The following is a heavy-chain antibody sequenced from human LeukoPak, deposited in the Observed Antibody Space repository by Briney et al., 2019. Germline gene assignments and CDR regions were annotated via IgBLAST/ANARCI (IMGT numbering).Heavy chain of an antibody. CDR2: ISTSSNTI. J-gene: IGHJ4*02. Sequence: GGSLRLSCAASGFTFSSYSLNWVRQAQGKVLEWLSYISTSSNTIYYADSVKGRFTISRDNAKNSLYLQMNSLREEDTAVYYCAMKSGYTYGFNYWGQGTLVTVSS. D-gene: IGHD5-18*01. V-gene: IGHV3-48*02. CDR3: AMKSGYTYGFNY. CDR1: GFTFSSYS.